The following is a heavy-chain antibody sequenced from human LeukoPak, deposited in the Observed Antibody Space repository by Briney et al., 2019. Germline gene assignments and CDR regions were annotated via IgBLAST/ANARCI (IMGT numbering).Heavy chain of an antibody. Sequence: PGRSLRLSCEASGFTFSNYGMHWVRQAPGKGLEWVAVIWYDGSDKYYADSVKGRFSISRDNSKNTLYLQMNSLRAEDTAVYYCARELPPVVNFYFDSWGQGTLVTVSS. V-gene: IGHV3-33*01. CDR1: GFTFSNYG. J-gene: IGHJ4*02. D-gene: IGHD3-22*01. CDR3: ARELPPVVNFYFDS. CDR2: IWYDGSDK.